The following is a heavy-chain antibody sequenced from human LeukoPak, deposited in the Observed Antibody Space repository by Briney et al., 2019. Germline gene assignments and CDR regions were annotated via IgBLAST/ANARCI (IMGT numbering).Heavy chain of an antibody. CDR1: GFTFSSYS. Sequence: SGGSLRLSCAASGFTFSSYSMNWVRQAPGKGLEWVSSISNSSNYIYYADSVKGRFTISRDNAKNSLYLQMNSLRAEDTAVYYCARDVSGYDSAYYFDYWGQGTLVTVSS. J-gene: IGHJ4*02. CDR2: ISNSSNYI. D-gene: IGHD5-12*01. CDR3: ARDVSGYDSAYYFDY. V-gene: IGHV3-21*01.